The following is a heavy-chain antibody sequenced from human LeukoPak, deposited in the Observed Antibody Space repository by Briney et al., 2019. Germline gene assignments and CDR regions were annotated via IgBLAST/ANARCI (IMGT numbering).Heavy chain of an antibody. CDR3: ARDRQGGTDY. V-gene: IGHV4-4*02. CDR2: IYYSGST. J-gene: IGHJ4*02. Sequence: SETLSLTCGVSGGSISSRNWWSWVRQPPGKGLEWIGYIYYSGSTYYNPSLKSRVTISVDTSKNQFSLKLSSVTAADTAVYYCARDRQGGTDYWGQGTLVTVSS. D-gene: IGHD1-26*01. CDR1: GGSISSRNW.